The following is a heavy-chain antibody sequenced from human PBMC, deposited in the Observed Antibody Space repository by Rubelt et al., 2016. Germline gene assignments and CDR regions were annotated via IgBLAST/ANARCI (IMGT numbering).Heavy chain of an antibody. CDR2: IYYSGST. Sequence: QLQLQESGPGLVKPSETLSLTCTVSGASISGSSYYWAWIRQPPGKGLEWIGNIYYSGSTYYNPSLKSRVTISVDTSRDQFSLELRSVTVADSAVYYCVRQGGASNWNYVPCFDYWGQGTLVSVSS. CDR3: VRQGGASNWNYVPCFDY. J-gene: IGHJ4*02. D-gene: IGHD1-7*01. V-gene: IGHV4-39*01. CDR1: GASISGSSYY.